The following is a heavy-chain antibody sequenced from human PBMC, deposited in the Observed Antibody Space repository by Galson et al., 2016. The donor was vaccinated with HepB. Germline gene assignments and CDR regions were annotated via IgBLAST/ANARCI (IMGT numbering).Heavy chain of an antibody. Sequence: PALVKPTQTLTLTCTFSGFSLSTSGMGVGWIRQPPGKALEWLALIYWDDDKRYSPSLKSRLTITKDTSKNQVVLTMTNMDPVDTATYYCARGDGSSGYSWWFDLWGRGTLVTVSS. J-gene: IGHJ2*01. CDR2: IYWDDDK. CDR3: ARGDGSSGYSWWFDL. CDR1: GFSLSTSGMG. D-gene: IGHD3-22*01. V-gene: IGHV2-5*02.